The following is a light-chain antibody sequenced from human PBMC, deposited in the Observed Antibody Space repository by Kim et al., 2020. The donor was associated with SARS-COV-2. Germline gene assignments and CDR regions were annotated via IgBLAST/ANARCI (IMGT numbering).Light chain of an antibody. J-gene: IGLJ3*02. CDR2: DVT. CDR3: SSYTSSKTWV. CDR1: DSEFGGYNY. Sequence: GQSITSPCAGTDSEFGGYNYVSWYQQRPGKGHKLMIYDVTKRPSGVSNRFSGSKSGNTASLTISGLQADDEADYYCSSYTSSKTWVFGGGTQLTVL. V-gene: IGLV2-14*03.